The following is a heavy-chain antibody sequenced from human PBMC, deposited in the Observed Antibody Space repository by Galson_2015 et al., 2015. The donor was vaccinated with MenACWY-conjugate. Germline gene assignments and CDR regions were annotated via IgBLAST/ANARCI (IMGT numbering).Heavy chain of an antibody. CDR2: IWDDGSYK. V-gene: IGHV3-33*08. Sequence: CLRLSCAASGFTFGNYGIHWARQGPAKGLEWVALIWDDGSYKYYADSVKGRFTISRVNSKNTLYLQMNSLRAEGTAVYYCARGFDTWYMDVWGRGTTVTVSS. J-gene: IGHJ6*03. CDR3: ARGFDTWYMDV. D-gene: IGHD3-9*01. CDR1: GFTFGNYG.